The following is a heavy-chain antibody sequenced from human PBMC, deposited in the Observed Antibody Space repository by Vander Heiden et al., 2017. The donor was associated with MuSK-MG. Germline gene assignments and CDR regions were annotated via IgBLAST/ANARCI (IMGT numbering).Heavy chain of an antibody. CDR1: GYSFIGYY. Sequence: QARLVQSGAEVKKPGASVTVSCKASGYSFIGYYMHWVRQAPGQGREWMGWINPNGGDTKYAQKFQGRVTMTWDTSINTALMELTSLRSDDTAVYFCTRTSHVTLVRQVPTAWFDPWGQGTLVTVSS. D-gene: IGHD3-10*01. V-gene: IGHV1-2*02. J-gene: IGHJ5*02. CDR2: INPNGGDT. CDR3: TRTSHVTLVRQVPTAWFDP.